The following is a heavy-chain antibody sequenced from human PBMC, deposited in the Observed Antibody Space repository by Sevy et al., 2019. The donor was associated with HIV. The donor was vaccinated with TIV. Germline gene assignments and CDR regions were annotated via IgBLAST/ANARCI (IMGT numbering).Heavy chain of an antibody. J-gene: IGHJ3*02. CDR1: GFTFSSYE. Sequence: GGSLRLSCAASGFTFSSYEMNWVRQAPGKGLEWVSYISSSGSTIYYADSVKSRFTISRDNAKNTLYLQMNSLRAEDTAVYYCARAYYDYVWGSYRTHNDAFDIWGQGTMVTVSS. V-gene: IGHV3-48*03. CDR3: ARAYYDYVWGSYRTHNDAFDI. CDR2: ISSSGSTI. D-gene: IGHD3-16*02.